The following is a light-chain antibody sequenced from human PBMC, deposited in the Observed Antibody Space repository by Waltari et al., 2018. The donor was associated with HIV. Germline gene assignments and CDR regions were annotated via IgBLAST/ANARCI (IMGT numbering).Light chain of an antibody. V-gene: IGKV1-39*01. Sequence: DIQMTQSPSSLSASVGDRVTITCQASESISDYLNWYQYIPGKAPKLLIFAASSLQNGVPPRFSGSSSGTHFTLTISSLQPEDFATYYCQQYNRNSKTFGQGTKVEMK. CDR1: ESISDY. J-gene: IGKJ1*01. CDR2: AAS. CDR3: QQYNRNSKT.